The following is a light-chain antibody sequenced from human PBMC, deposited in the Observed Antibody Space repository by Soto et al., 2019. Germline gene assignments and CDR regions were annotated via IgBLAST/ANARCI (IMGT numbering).Light chain of an antibody. CDR2: GAS. V-gene: IGKV3-20*01. CDR3: QQYGSSPWA. Sequence: MVMTQSPATLSVSPGEKAILSCRASQSVSSNLAWYQQKPGQAPRLLIYGASSRATGIPDRFSGRGSGTDFTLTISRLEPEDFAVYYCQQYGSSPWAFGPGTKVDIK. CDR1: QSVSSN. J-gene: IGKJ1*01.